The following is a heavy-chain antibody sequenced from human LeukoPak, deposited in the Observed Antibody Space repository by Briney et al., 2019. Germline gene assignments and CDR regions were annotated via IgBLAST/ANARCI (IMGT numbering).Heavy chain of an antibody. Sequence: SETLSLTCTVSGGSISSSSYYWGWIRQPPGKGLEWIGYIYYSGSAYYNPSLKSQVDISFDTSKNQFSLRMTSVTAADSAIYFCARIRISSTSQNYFDPWGQGTLVTVSS. J-gene: IGHJ5*02. CDR2: IYYSGSA. V-gene: IGHV4-39*07. CDR1: GGSISSSSYY. D-gene: IGHD2-2*01. CDR3: ARIRISSTSQNYFDP.